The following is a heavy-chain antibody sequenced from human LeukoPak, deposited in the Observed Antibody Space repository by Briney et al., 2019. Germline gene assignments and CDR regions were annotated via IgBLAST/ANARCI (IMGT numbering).Heavy chain of an antibody. CDR2: INHSGST. D-gene: IGHD3-3*01. CDR3: ARGAYDFWSGYYHNWFDP. CDR1: GGSISSGGYY. Sequence: SETLSLTCTVSGGSISSGGYYWSWIRQPPGKGLEWIGEINHSGSTNYNPSLKSRVTISVDTSKNQFSLRLGSVTAADTAVYYCARGAYDFWSGYYHNWFDPWGQGTLVTVSS. V-gene: IGHV4-39*07. J-gene: IGHJ5*02.